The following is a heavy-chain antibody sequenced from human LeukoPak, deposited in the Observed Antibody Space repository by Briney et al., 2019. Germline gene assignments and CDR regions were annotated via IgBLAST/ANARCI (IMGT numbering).Heavy chain of an antibody. D-gene: IGHD3-22*01. V-gene: IGHV1-2*02. CDR3: ARGYYDSSGYPTFDY. J-gene: IGHJ4*02. CDR2: INPNSGGT. Sequence: ASVKVSCKAPGYTFTGYYMHWVRQAPGQGLEWMGWINPNSGGTNYAQKFQGRVTMTRDTSISTAYMELSRLRSDDTAVYYCARGYYDSSGYPTFDYWGQGTLVTVSS. CDR1: GYTFTGYY.